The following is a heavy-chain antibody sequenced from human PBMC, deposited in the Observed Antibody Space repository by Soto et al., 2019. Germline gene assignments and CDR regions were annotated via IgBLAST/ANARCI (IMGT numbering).Heavy chain of an antibody. CDR2: ISGSGGST. D-gene: IGHD1-26*01. Sequence: GGSLRLSCAASGFTFSSYWMYWVRQAPGKGLVWVSAISGSGGSTYYADSVKGRFTISRDNSKNTLYLQMNSLRAEDTAVYYCARGFRVEGAYGAGAFFDYWAQGTLVTV. J-gene: IGHJ4*02. CDR1: GFTFSSYW. V-gene: IGHV3-23*01. CDR3: ARGFRVEGAYGAGAFFDY.